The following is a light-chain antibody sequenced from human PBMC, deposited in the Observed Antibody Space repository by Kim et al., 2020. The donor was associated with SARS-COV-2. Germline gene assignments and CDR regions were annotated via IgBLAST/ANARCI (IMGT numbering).Light chain of an antibody. V-gene: IGKV2-30*02. CDR1: QSLEHSDGNTY. CDR2: KVS. J-gene: IGKJ5*01. Sequence: ASFSCRSSQSLEHSDGNTYLIWFHQGPGQSPRRLLYKVSHRDSGVPDRFSGSGSGTDFTLWINRVEAEDVGVYYCMQGTHWPLTFGQGTRLEIK. CDR3: MQGTHWPLT.